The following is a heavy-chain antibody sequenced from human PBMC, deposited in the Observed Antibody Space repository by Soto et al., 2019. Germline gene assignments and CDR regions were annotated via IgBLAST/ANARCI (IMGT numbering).Heavy chain of an antibody. Sequence: LSLTCTVSGGSISSGDYYWSWIRQPPGKGLEWIGYIYYSGSTYYNPSLKSRVTISVDTSKNQFSLKLSSVTAADTAVYYCARAPGSLFDYYYYYGMDVWGQGTTVTVSS. J-gene: IGHJ6*02. CDR1: GGSISSGDYY. CDR2: IYYSGST. D-gene: IGHD2-21*01. V-gene: IGHV4-30-4*01. CDR3: ARAPGSLFDYYYYYGMDV.